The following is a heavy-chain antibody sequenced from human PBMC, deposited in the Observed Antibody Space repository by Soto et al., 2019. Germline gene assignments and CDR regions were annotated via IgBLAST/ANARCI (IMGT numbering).Heavy chain of an antibody. D-gene: IGHD3-3*01. V-gene: IGHV1-2*02. Sequence: ASVKVSCKASEYTFTDYYIHWVRQAPGQGPEWMGWINPNSGDTEFAQNFQGRFTVTRDTSISIVYMELSRLRSDDTAVYYCARTAIETTDPYYEYGLDVWGQGTTVTVS. J-gene: IGHJ6*02. CDR2: INPNSGDT. CDR3: ARTAIETTDPYYEYGLDV. CDR1: EYTFTDYY.